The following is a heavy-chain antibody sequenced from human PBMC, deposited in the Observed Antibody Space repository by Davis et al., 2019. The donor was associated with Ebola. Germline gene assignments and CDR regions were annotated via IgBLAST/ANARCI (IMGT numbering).Heavy chain of an antibody. Sequence: GESLKISCKGSGYTFSNYWIGWVRQMPGRGLEWMGVIYPGDSDTRYSPSFQGLVTISADKSISTAYLQWNSLKASDTAMYYCARFIGYYYGMDVWGQGTTVTVSS. CDR1: GYTFSNYW. D-gene: IGHD1-26*01. CDR3: ARFIGYYYGMDV. V-gene: IGHV5-51*01. CDR2: IYPGDSDT. J-gene: IGHJ6*02.